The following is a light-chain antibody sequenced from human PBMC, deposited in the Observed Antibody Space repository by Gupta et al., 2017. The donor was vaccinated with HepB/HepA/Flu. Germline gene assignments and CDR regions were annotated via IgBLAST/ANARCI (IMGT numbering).Light chain of an antibody. V-gene: IGLV2-18*02. Sequence: QSALTQPPSVSGSPGQSVTISCTGTSIDVGSYNRLSWYQQPPGTAPILMSYEVSNRPSGVPDRFAASKSGTTALPTISGLQAEDEAYYYCSSYTSSSTVVFGGGTKLTVL. J-gene: IGLJ2*01. CDR2: EVS. CDR3: SSYTSSSTVV. CDR1: SIDVGSYNR.